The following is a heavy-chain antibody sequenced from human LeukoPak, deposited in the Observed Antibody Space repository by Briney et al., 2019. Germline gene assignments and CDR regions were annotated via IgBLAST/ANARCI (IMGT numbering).Heavy chain of an antibody. CDR3: AKAFGSSLDAFDI. CDR2: ISWNSGSI. V-gene: IGHV3-9*01. CDR1: GFTFDDYA. J-gene: IGHJ3*02. Sequence: GGSLRLSCAASGFTFDDYAMHWVRQAPGKGLEWVSGISWNSGSIGYADSVKGRFTISRDNAKNSLYLQMNSLRAEDTALYYCAKAFGSSLDAFDIWGQGTMVTVSS. D-gene: IGHD6-6*01.